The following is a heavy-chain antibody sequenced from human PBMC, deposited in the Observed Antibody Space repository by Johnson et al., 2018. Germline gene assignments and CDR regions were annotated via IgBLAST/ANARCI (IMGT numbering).Heavy chain of an antibody. CDR3: ASGATGQYYYYAHMDV. V-gene: IGHV3-74*01. CDR2: INSDGSST. D-gene: IGHD1-26*01. CDR1: GFTFSSYW. J-gene: IGHJ6*03. Sequence: VQLQESGGGLVQPGGSLGLSCAASGFTFSSYWMHWVRQAPGKGLVWVSRINSDGSSTSYADSVKGRFTISRDNAKNTRYLQMNSLRAEDTAVYYCASGATGQYYYYAHMDVWGKGTTVTVSS.